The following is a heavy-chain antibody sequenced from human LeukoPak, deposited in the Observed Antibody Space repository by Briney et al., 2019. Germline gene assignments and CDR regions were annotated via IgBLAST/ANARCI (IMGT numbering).Heavy chain of an antibody. J-gene: IGHJ6*02. D-gene: IGHD4-11*01. Sequence: SETLSLTCTVSGGSISTYYWSWIRQPPGKGLEWIGYIYYSGSTSYNPSLKSRVTISVDTSKNQFSLKLSSVTAADTAVYYCARESDYSSDYYGMDVWGQGTTVTVSS. CDR1: GGSISTYY. CDR2: IYYSGST. CDR3: ARESDYSSDYYGMDV. V-gene: IGHV4-59*01.